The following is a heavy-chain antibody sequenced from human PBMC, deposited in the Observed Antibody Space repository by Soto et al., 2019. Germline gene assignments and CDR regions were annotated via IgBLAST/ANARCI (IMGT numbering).Heavy chain of an antibody. V-gene: IGHV2-5*02. CDR3: AHSAWYAFGF. CDR1: GFSLTTTGAG. CDR2: IYWDDDR. D-gene: IGHD2-8*02. Sequence: QITLKESGPTLVQPTQTLTLTCTFSGFSLTTTGAGVGWIRQPPGKALEWLALIYWDDDRRYSPSLKSRLTSTKDTSKNPVVLTMTNMDPVDTATYFCAHSAWYAFGFWGQGTLVTVSS. J-gene: IGHJ3*01.